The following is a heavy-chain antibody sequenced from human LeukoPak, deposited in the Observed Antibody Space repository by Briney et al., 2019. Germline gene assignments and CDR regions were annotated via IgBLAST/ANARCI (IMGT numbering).Heavy chain of an antibody. J-gene: IGHJ6*02. CDR1: GYTFINYY. V-gene: IGHV1-46*01. CDR3: AREGYGSGRRLGMDV. CDR2: INPSGGSA. D-gene: IGHD3-10*01. Sequence: ASVTVSCKASGYTFINYYMHWVRQAPGQGREWMGLINPSGGSATYAQKIQGRVTLTRDTSTSTVYMELSSLRSDDTSVYYCAREGYGSGRRLGMDVWGQGTTVTVSS.